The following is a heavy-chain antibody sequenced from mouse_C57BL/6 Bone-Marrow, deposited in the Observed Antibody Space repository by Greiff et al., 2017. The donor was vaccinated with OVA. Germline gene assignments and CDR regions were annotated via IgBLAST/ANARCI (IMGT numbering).Heavy chain of an antibody. Sequence: LVESGAELVRPGALVTLSCKASGYTFTDYEMHWVKQTPVHGLEWIGAIDPETGGTAYNQKFKGKAILTADKSSSTAYMELRSLTSEDSAVYYCTRGYSNYYAMDYWGQGTSVTVSS. CDR1: GYTFTDYE. V-gene: IGHV1-15*01. CDR2: IDPETGGT. CDR3: TRGYSNYYAMDY. D-gene: IGHD2-5*01. J-gene: IGHJ4*01.